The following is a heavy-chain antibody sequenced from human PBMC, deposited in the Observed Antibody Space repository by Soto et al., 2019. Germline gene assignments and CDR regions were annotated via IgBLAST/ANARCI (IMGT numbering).Heavy chain of an antibody. CDR1: GFTFSSYA. Sequence: EVQLLESGGGLVQPGGSLRLSCAASGFTFSSYAMSWVRQAPGKGLEWVSAISGSGITTYYADSVKGRFTISRDNSENSLYLQMKSLRAEDPTVYYCAERYGSSTSCPRKARGVFGSFDYGDPHPDAFDIWGQWTMVAVSS. J-gene: IGHJ3*02. D-gene: IGHD2-2*01. CDR2: ISGSGITT. V-gene: IGHV3-23*01. CDR3: AERYGSSTSCPRKARGVFGSFDYGDPHPDAFDI.